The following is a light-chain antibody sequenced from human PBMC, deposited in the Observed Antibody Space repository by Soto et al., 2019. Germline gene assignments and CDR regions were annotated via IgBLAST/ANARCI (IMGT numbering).Light chain of an antibody. CDR2: GAS. CDR3: HRYGLPPHP. V-gene: IGKV3-20*01. J-gene: IGKJ2*01. CDR1: QSVYNNY. Sequence: EIVLTQSPGTLSLSPGERATLSCRASQSVYNNYLAWYQQKPGQTPRLLVNGASNRATGIPDRFSGGGSGTDFALTISSLEPEDFAVYYCHRYGLPPHPFGQGTRVQIK.